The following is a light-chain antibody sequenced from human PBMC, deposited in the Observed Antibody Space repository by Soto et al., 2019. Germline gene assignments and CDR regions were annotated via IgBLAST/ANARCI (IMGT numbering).Light chain of an antibody. Sequence: EIVWTQSPGTLSLSPGERATLSCRASRSLSSSYVVWYQQKPGQAPRLLIYAASRRATGIPDRFSGSGSATEYTLTISRLEPEDFAVYYCQQQGTFGQGTKLEIK. J-gene: IGKJ2*01. V-gene: IGKV3-20*01. CDR1: RSLSSSY. CDR2: AAS. CDR3: QQQGT.